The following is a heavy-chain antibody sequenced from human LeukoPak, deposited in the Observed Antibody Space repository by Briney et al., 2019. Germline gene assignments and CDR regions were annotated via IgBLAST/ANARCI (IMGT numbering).Heavy chain of an antibody. CDR3: ARGLEMATINSVG. Sequence: SETLSLTCAVYGGSFSGYYWSWIRQPPGKGLEWIGEINHSGSTNYNPSLKSRVTISVDTSKNQFSLKLSSVTAADTAVYYCARGLEMATINSVGWGQGTLVTVSS. D-gene: IGHD5-24*01. CDR1: GGSFSGYY. CDR2: INHSGST. V-gene: IGHV4-34*01. J-gene: IGHJ4*02.